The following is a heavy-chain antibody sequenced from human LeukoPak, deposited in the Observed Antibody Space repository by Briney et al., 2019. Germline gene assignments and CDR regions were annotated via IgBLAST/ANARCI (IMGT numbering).Heavy chain of an antibody. CDR1: GGTFSSYA. J-gene: IGHJ4*02. CDR3: ATAGYYYELDY. V-gene: IGHV1-69*05. D-gene: IGHD3-22*01. CDR2: ITPIFGTA. Sequence: SVKVSCKASGGTFSSYAISWVRQAPGQGLEWMGRITPIFGTANYAQKFQGRVTITTDESTSTAYMELSSLRSEDTAVYYCATAGYYYELDYWGQGTLVTVSS.